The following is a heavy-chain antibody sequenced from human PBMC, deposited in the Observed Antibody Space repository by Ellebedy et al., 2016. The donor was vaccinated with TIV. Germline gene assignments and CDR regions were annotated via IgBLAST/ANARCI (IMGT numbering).Heavy chain of an antibody. Sequence: GESLKISCAASGIPFSSSGMHWVRQAPGKGLEWVAMIWFDRSNQYYADSVKGRSTISRDNSQNTVDLHMSSLRSEDTAVYYCARDKANRYLDHWGQGTLVTVSS. CDR1: GIPFSSSG. CDR3: ARDKANRYLDH. V-gene: IGHV3-33*01. D-gene: IGHD1-14*01. CDR2: IWFDRSNQ. J-gene: IGHJ4*02.